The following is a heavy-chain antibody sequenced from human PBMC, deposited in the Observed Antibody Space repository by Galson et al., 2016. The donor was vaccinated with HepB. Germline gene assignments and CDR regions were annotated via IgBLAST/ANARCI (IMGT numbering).Heavy chain of an antibody. CDR2: IIPINGRS. Sequence: SVKVSCKASGGTFSNYAISWVRQAPGQGLEWMGGIIPINGRSNYAQKFQGRVTITPDESTSIAYMEVSRLISEDTAVYYCATGLPSRVYVGDVSYQYFVMDVWGQGTPVTVSS. CDR3: ATGLPSRVYVGDVSYQYFVMDV. CDR1: GGTFSNYA. V-gene: IGHV1-69*13. J-gene: IGHJ6*02. D-gene: IGHD2-8*01.